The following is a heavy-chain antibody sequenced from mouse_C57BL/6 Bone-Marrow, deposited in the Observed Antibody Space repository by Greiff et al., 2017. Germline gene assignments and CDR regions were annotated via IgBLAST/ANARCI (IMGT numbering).Heavy chain of an antibody. D-gene: IGHD2-3*01. J-gene: IGHJ3*01. V-gene: IGHV2-6-1*01. Sequence: VNVVESGPGLVAPSQSLSITCTVSGFSLTSYGVHWVRQPPGKGLEWLVVIWSDGSTTYNSALKSRLSISKDNSKSQVFLKMNSLQTDDTAMYYCARHDGYYSWFAYWGQGTLVTVSA. CDR3: ARHDGYYSWFAY. CDR2: IWSDGST. CDR1: GFSLTSYG.